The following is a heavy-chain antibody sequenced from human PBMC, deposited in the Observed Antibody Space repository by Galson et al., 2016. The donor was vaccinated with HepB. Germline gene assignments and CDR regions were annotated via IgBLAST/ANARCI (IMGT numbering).Heavy chain of an antibody. Sequence: QSGAEVKQPGESLTISCQGSGYRFTTSWIGWVRQMPGQGLEWMGTIYPGESETRYSPSFQGQVTISADKSIGTAYLEWNSLKASDTAIYYCARRKSAWYIFDYWGQGTLVTVSS. D-gene: IGHD6-13*01. V-gene: IGHV5-51*01. J-gene: IGHJ4*02. CDR3: ARRKSAWYIFDY. CDR2: IYPGESET. CDR1: GYRFTTSW.